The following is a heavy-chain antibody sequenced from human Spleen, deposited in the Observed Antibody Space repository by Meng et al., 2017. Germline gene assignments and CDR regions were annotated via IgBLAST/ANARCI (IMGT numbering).Heavy chain of an antibody. D-gene: IGHD3-16*01. J-gene: IGHJ2*01. CDR2: IYQSGST. Sequence: GSLRLSCVASGFTFSNYWMHWVRQSPGKGLEWIGSIYQSGSTNYNPSLKSRVTISVDTSKNQFSLKLSSVTAADTAVYYCASGDWYFDLWGRGTLVTVSS. CDR1: GFTFSNYW. V-gene: IGHV4-59*01. CDR3: ASGDWYFDL.